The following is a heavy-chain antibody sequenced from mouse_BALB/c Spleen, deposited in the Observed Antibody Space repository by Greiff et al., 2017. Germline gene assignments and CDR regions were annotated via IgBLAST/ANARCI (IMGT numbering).Heavy chain of an antibody. CDR1: GYTFTDYA. Sequence: VKLVESGAELVRPGVSVKISCKGSGYTFTDYAMHWVKQSHAKSLEWIGVISTYYGDASYNQKFKGKATMTVDKSSSTAYMELARLTSEDSAIYYCARGGTGYWGQGTTLTVSS. CDR3: ARGGTGY. V-gene: IGHV1S137*01. D-gene: IGHD3-3*01. J-gene: IGHJ2*01. CDR2: ISTYYGDA.